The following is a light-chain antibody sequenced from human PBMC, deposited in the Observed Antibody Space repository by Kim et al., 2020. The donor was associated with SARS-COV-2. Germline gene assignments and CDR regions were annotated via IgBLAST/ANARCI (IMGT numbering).Light chain of an antibody. CDR3: LLSYGDTRKI. CDR1: TGTLTSGHF. CDR2: NTD. J-gene: IGLJ2*01. V-gene: IGLV7-46*01. Sequence: GGTVTLTCGSNTGTLTSGHFPYWFQQKPGQAPRALIYNTDYKYSWTPARFSGSLLGGKAALTLSDAQAEDEADYYCLLSYGDTRKIFGGGTKLTVL.